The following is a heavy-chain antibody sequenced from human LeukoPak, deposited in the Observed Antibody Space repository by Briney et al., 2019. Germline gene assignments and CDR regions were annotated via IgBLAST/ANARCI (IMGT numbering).Heavy chain of an antibody. CDR2: ISGSGGST. D-gene: IGHD2-15*01. J-gene: IGHJ5*02. Sequence: GGSLRLSCAASGFTFSGYAMSWVRQAPGKGLEWVSAISGSGGSTYYADSVKGRFTISRDNSKNTLYLQMNSLRAEDTAVYYCAKDLVASSGNWFDPWGQGTLVTVSS. V-gene: IGHV3-23*01. CDR3: AKDLVASSGNWFDP. CDR1: GFTFSGYA.